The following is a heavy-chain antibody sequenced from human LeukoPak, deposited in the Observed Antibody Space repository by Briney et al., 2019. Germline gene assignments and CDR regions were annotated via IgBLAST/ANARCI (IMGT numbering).Heavy chain of an antibody. CDR1: GASFSSYY. CDR2: IFDNGKT. J-gene: IGHJ6*03. Sequence: SETLSLTCTVAGASFSSYYGSWLRQPPGKGLEWGAYIFDNGKTKYNPSLERRVTMSADTATTQSSLKVTSVTAADTAVYYCASPPRDSGYCGATSCFEYMEVWGRGTTVTISS. D-gene: IGHD2-21*01. CDR3: ASPPRDSGYCGATSCFEYMEV. V-gene: IGHV4-59*01.